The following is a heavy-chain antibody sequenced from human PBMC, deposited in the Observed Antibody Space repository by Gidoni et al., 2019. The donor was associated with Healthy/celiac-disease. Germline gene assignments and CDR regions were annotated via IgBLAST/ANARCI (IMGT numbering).Heavy chain of an antibody. J-gene: IGHJ6*02. Sequence: EVQLLESGGGWVQRGGSLRLSCAASGFTFISYAMSWVRQAPGKGLGWVSAISGRGGSTYYADSVKCRFTISSDNSKNTLYLQMNSLRAEDTAVYYCAKGIDVWGQGTTVTVSS. V-gene: IGHV3-23*01. CDR2: ISGRGGST. CDR3: AKGIDV. CDR1: GFTFISYA.